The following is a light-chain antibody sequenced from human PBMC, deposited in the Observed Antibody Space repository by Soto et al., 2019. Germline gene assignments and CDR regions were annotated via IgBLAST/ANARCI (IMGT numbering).Light chain of an antibody. Sequence: DIQMTQSPSSLSASVGDRVTITCRTSQNIATYLNWYQQKPGKAPKLLIYAATTLQGGVPYRFSGSGSGSDFSLTISSLQPEDFATYYCQQSYSAPRVTFGQGTRLEMK. CDR1: QNIATY. J-gene: IGKJ5*01. CDR2: AAT. CDR3: QQSYSAPRVT. V-gene: IGKV1-39*01.